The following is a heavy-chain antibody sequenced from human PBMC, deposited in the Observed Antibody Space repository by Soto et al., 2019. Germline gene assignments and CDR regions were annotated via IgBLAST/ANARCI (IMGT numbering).Heavy chain of an antibody. V-gene: IGHV3-30*18. CDR3: AKDQGSSWYWEYYYYGMDV. CDR2: ISYDGSIK. Sequence: GGSLRLSCAASGFTFSSYGMHWVRQAPGKGLEWVAVISYDGSIKYYADSVKGRFTISRDNSKNTLYLQMNSLRAEDTAVYYCAKDQGSSWYWEYYYYGMDVWGQGTTVTVSS. CDR1: GFTFSSYG. J-gene: IGHJ6*02. D-gene: IGHD6-13*01.